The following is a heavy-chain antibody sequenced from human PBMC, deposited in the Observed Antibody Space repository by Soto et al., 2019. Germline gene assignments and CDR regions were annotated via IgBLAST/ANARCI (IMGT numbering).Heavy chain of an antibody. J-gene: IGHJ4*02. CDR2: ISWNSGSI. Sequence: EVQLVESGGGLVQPGGSLRLSCAASGFTFDDYAMHWVRQAPGKGLEWVSGISWNSGSIGYADSVKGRFTISRDNAKNSLYLQMNSLRAEDTALYYCAKEARYSSSDFDYWGQGTLVTVSS. CDR1: GFTFDDYA. D-gene: IGHD6-6*01. CDR3: AKEARYSSSDFDY. V-gene: IGHV3-9*01.